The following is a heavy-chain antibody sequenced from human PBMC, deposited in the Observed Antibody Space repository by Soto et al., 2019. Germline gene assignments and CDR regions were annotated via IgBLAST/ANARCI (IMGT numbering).Heavy chain of an antibody. V-gene: IGHV3-23*01. Sequence: EVQLLESGGGLVQPGGSLRLSCAASGFTFSSYAMSWVRQAPEKGLEWVSGINNSGGRTYYADSVKGRFTISRDNSKNTLYLQMNSLRAEDTAIYFCATAKSTYASAYYVYWGRGTEVTVSS. CDR3: ATAKSTYASAYYVY. D-gene: IGHD1-26*01. CDR1: GFTFSSYA. CDR2: INNSGGRT. J-gene: IGHJ4*02.